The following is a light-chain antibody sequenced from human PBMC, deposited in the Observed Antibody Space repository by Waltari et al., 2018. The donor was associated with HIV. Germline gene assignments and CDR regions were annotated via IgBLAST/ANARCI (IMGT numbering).Light chain of an antibody. J-gene: IGLJ2*01. CDR2: EVT. Sequence: QSALTQPVSVSGSPGQSITISCTATSSDVGGYNYVYWYQQHPGKAPKLMIYEVTNRPSGVSNRFSGSKSGNTASLTLSGLQAEDEADYYCSSYTSSSTLVFGGGTKLTVL. CDR3: SSYTSSSTLV. CDR1: SSDVGGYNY. V-gene: IGLV2-14*01.